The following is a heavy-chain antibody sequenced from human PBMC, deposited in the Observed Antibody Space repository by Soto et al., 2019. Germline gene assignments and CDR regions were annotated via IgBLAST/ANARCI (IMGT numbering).Heavy chain of an antibody. CDR1: GFTFGSYA. D-gene: IGHD3-10*01. V-gene: IGHV3-23*01. J-gene: IGHJ6*02. CDR3: AKWSSPDGSGSYYYYYYFGMDV. CDR2: ISGSGGST. Sequence: GGSLRLSCGASGFTFGSYAMSWVRQAPGKGLEWVSAISGSGGSTYYADSVKGRFTISRDNSKNTLYLQMNSLRAEDTAVYYCAKWSSPDGSGSYYYYYYFGMDVWGQGTTVTV.